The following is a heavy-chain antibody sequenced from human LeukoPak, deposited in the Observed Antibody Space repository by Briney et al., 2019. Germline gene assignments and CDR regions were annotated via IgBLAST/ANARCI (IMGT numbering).Heavy chain of an antibody. D-gene: IGHD3-9*01. CDR3: AKGSDDILTGYSPPFDD. Sequence: GGSLRLSCAASGFTFSSYAMSWVRQAPGKGLEWVSAISGSGGSTYDADSVKGRFTSSRDNSKNTLYLQMNSLRAEDTAVYYCAKGSDDILTGYSPPFDDWGQGTLVTASS. V-gene: IGHV3-23*01. CDR2: ISGSGGST. CDR1: GFTFSSYA. J-gene: IGHJ4*02.